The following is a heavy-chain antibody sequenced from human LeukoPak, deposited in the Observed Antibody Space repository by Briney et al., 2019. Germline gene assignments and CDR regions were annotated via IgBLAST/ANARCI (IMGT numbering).Heavy chain of an antibody. CDR1: GYTFTGYY. CDR3: AVRGYYGSSGYLRWGDYFDY. CDR2: INPNSGGT. J-gene: IGHJ4*02. Sequence: ASVKVSCKASGYTFTGYYMHWVRQAPGQGLEWMGWINPNSGGTNYAQKFQGRVTMTRDTSISTAYMELSRLRSDDTAVHYCAVRGYYGSSGYLRWGDYFDYWGQGTLVTVSS. V-gene: IGHV1-2*02. D-gene: IGHD3-22*01.